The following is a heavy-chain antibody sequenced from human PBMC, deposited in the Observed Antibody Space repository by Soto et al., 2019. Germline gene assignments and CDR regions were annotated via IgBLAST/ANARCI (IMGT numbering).Heavy chain of an antibody. CDR2: ISNDGRNK. Sequence: PGGSLRLSCAASGFTFSSYGMHWVRQAPGRGLEWMTVISNDGRNKYFVDSVEGRFTISRDNSKNTLYLQMNSLRAEDTAVYYCAKGAVAGGAFYGMDVWGQGTTVTVSS. V-gene: IGHV3-30*18. CDR3: AKGAVAGGAFYGMDV. D-gene: IGHD6-19*01. CDR1: GFTFSSYG. J-gene: IGHJ6*02.